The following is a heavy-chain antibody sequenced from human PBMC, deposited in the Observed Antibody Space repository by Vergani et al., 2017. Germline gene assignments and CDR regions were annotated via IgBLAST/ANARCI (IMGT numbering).Heavy chain of an antibody. Sequence: QVQLQESGPGLVKPSETLSLTCTVSGGSISSYYWSWIRQPPGKGLEWIGYIYYSGSTNYNPSLKSRVTISVDTSKNQFSLKLSSVTAADTAVYYCARGGSGHWLIGYWGQGTLVTVSS. V-gene: IGHV4-59*01. D-gene: IGHD1-26*01. CDR2: IYYSGST. CDR3: ARGGSGHWLIGY. CDR1: GGSISSYY. J-gene: IGHJ4*02.